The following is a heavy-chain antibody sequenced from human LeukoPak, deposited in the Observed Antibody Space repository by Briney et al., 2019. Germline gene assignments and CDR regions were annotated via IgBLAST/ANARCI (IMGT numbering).Heavy chain of an antibody. V-gene: IGHV1-69*05. Sequence: SVKVSCKASGYTFTSYGISWVRQAPGQGLEWMGGIIPIFGTANYAQKFQGRVTITTDESTSTAYMELSSLRSEDTAVYYCARGLWFGESQRNFYYYYYMDVWGKGTTVTVSS. CDR3: ARGLWFGESQRNFYYYYYMDV. D-gene: IGHD3-10*01. CDR1: GYTFTSYG. CDR2: IIPIFGTA. J-gene: IGHJ6*03.